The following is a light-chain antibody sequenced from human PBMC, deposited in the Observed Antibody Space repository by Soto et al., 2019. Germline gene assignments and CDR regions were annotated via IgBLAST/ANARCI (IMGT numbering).Light chain of an antibody. J-gene: IGLJ1*01. CDR3: SSYTSSSTLV. Sequence: QSALTQPATVSASPGQSITISCTGTSSDVGGYNYVSWYQQHQGKAPKLMIYEVSNRPSGVSNRFSGSKSGNTASLTISGLQAEDEADYYCSSYTSSSTLVFGTGTKVTVL. CDR1: SSDVGGYNY. CDR2: EVS. V-gene: IGLV2-14*01.